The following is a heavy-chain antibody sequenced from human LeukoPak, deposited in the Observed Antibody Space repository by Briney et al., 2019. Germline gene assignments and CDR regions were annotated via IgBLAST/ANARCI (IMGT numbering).Heavy chain of an antibody. D-gene: IGHD5-18*01. Sequence: ASVKVSCKASGYTFTSYDINWVRQATGQGLEWMGWMNPNSGNTGYAQKFQGRVTMTRNTSISTAYMELSSLRSEDTAVYYCARPSAKKQRYRLYYYMDVWGKGTTVTISS. J-gene: IGHJ6*03. CDR2: MNPNSGNT. CDR3: ARPSAKKQRYRLYYYMDV. CDR1: GYTFTSYD. V-gene: IGHV1-8*01.